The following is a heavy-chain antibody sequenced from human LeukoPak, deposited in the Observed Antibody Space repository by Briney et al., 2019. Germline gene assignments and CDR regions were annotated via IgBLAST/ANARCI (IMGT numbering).Heavy chain of an antibody. CDR2: IKRKSNGGTI. CDR1: GFTFSNAW. J-gene: IGHJ4*02. D-gene: IGHD6-19*01. V-gene: IGHV3-15*01. CDR3: ATGVAVAGLVPFDY. Sequence: GGSLRLSGAASGFTFSNAWLSWVGQAPGKGLEWVGRIKRKSNGGTIDYAAPVKGRFTISRDDSKNTLYLQMNSLKTEDTAIYYCATGVAVAGLVPFDYWVQGTLVTVSS.